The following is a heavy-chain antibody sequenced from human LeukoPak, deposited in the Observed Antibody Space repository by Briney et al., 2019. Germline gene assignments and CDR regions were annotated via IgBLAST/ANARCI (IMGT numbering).Heavy chain of an antibody. CDR3: ARDPTTLYYYDSSGYLRAFDI. Sequence: WASVEVSCKASGYTFTSYGISWVRQPPGQGLEWMGWISAYNGNTNYAQKLQGRVTMTTDTSTSTAYMELRSLRSDDTAVYYCARDPTTLYYYDSSGYLRAFDIWGQGTMVTVSS. J-gene: IGHJ3*02. V-gene: IGHV1-18*01. CDR2: ISAYNGNT. CDR1: GYTFTSYG. D-gene: IGHD3-22*01.